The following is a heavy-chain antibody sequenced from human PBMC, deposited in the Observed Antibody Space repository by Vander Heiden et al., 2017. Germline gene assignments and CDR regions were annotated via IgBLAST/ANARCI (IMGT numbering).Heavy chain of an antibody. CDR1: GGSISSRSYY. CDR3: ASMYYDFWSGYYHKGFDY. V-gene: IGHV4-39*01. Sequence: QLQLQESGPGLVKPSETLSLTCTVSGGSISSRSYYWGWIRQPPGKGLEWIGSIYYSGSTYYNPSLKSRVTISVDTSKNQFSLKLSSVTAADTAVYYCASMYYDFWSGYYHKGFDYWGQGTLVTVSS. CDR2: IYYSGST. D-gene: IGHD3-3*01. J-gene: IGHJ4*02.